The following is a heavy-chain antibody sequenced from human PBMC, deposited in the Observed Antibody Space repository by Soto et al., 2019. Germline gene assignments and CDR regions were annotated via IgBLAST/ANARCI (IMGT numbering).Heavy chain of an antibody. Sequence: GGSLRLSCVASGFTFSDYVMSWVRQVPGKGLEWVSSISDGGERTDYRDSVRGRFTISRDNARFTLHLQMNSLRVDDTATYFCARDRSTHFGLDVWGQGTTVTVSS. J-gene: IGHJ6*02. CDR3: ARDRSTHFGLDV. CDR1: GFTFSDYV. V-gene: IGHV3-23*01. CDR2: ISDGGERT.